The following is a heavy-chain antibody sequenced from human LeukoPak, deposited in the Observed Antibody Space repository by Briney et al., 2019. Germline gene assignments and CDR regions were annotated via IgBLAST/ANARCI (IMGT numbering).Heavy chain of an antibody. CDR2: ISSSSTI. J-gene: IGHJ6*03. CDR1: GFTFSSYS. CDR3: ARDVDDYPNYMDV. D-gene: IGHD4-11*01. Sequence: GGSLRLSCAASGFTFSSYSMNWVRQAPGKGLEWVSYISSSSTIYYADSVKGRFTISRDNAKNSLYLQMNSLRAEDTAVYYCARDVDDYPNYMDVWGKGTTVTVSS. V-gene: IGHV3-48*01.